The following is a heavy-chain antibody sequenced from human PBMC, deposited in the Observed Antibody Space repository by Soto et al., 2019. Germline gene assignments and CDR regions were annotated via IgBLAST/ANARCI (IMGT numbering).Heavy chain of an antibody. V-gene: IGHV3-21*01. CDR3: ARDRGYDAHDYYYNAMDL. CDR2: IRGFSPYT. J-gene: IGHJ6*02. Sequence: PXGSLRLSCISSGCTFGTYTMNWVRQAPGDGLEWVSGIRGFSPYTFYAESVKGRFTISRDNAKNSLDLQMDSLRAEDTAVYYCARDRGYDAHDYYYNAMDLWGQGTTLTVS. CDR1: GCTFGTYT. D-gene: IGHD3-10*01.